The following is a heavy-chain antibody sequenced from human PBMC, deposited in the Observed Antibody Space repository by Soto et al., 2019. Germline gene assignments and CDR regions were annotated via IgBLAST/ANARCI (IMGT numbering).Heavy chain of an antibody. J-gene: IGHJ6*02. Sequence: ESGPTLVNPTQTLTLTCTFSGFSLSTSGMCVSWIRQPPGKALEWLALIDWDDDKYYSTSLKTRLTISKDTSKNQVVLTMTNMDPVDTATYYCARMRRGGLDYYYGMDVWGQGXTVTVYS. D-gene: IGHD3-10*01. CDR1: GFSLSTSGMC. CDR2: IDWDDDK. V-gene: IGHV2-70*01. CDR3: ARMRRGGLDYYYGMDV.